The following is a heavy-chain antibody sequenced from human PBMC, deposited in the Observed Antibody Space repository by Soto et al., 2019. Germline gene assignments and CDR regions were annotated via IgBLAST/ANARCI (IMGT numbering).Heavy chain of an antibody. Sequence: QVQLVQSGAEVKKPGASVKVSCQASGYTFTSYGISWVRQAPGQGLEWMGWLSVYNGNTNYAQKFQGRVTVTTDPSTGTAYMELRSLTSDDTAVYYCARGRPHDYWGQGTLVTVSS. J-gene: IGHJ4*02. CDR2: LSVYNGNT. V-gene: IGHV1-18*01. CDR1: GYTFTSYG. CDR3: ARGRPHDY.